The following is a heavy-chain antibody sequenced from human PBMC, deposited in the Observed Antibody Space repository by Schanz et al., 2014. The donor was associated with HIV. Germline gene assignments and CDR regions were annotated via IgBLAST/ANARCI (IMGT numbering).Heavy chain of an antibody. J-gene: IGHJ5*02. Sequence: QVQLVQSGAEVKKPGSSVKVSCQASGGTFSGHGISWVRQAPGQGLEWMGGIIPMFGSANYAQKFLGRVTISADESTSTGYMDLSNLRSDDTAVYYCATCLITIGCSSWGQGTLVTVSS. V-gene: IGHV1-69*01. CDR1: GGTFSGHG. CDR2: IIPMFGSA. CDR3: ATCLITIGCSS. D-gene: IGHD1-1*01.